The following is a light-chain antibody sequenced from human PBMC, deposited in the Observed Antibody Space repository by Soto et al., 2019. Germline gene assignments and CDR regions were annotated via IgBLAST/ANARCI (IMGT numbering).Light chain of an antibody. CDR2: DVS. V-gene: IGLV2-14*03. J-gene: IGLJ1*01. CDR3: SSFTSSSSYV. Sequence: QSVLAQPASVSGSPGQSIAISCTGTSSDVGSYNSVSWYQQYPGKAPTLMIHDVSDRPSGVSNRFSGSKSCNTASLTISGLQAEDEADYYCSSFTSSSSYVFGSGTKVTVL. CDR1: SSDVGSYNS.